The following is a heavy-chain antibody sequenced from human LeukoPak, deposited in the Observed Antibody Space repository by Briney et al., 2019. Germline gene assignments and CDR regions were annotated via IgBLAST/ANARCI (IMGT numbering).Heavy chain of an antibody. V-gene: IGHV4-34*01. CDR3: ARVDRDTAMVIGDYYMDV. D-gene: IGHD5-18*01. J-gene: IGHJ6*03. CDR1: GGSFSGYY. Sequence: SETLSLTCAVYGGSFSGYYWSWIRQPPGKGLEWIGEINHSGSTNYNPSLKSRVTISVDTSKNQFSLKLSSVTAADTAVYYCARVDRDTAMVIGDYYMDVWGKGTPVTVSS. CDR2: INHSGST.